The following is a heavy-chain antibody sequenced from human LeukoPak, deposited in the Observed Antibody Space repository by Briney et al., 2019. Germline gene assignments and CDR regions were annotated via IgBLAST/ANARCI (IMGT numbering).Heavy chain of an antibody. CDR2: IYYSGST. D-gene: IGHD3-10*02. Sequence: SQTLSLTRAVSGGSISTGGSSWSWIRQPPGKGLEWIGNIYYSGSTYYNPSLKSRVTISIDRSKNQFSLNLSSVTAADTAVYYSAGAHVDPNFFDYWGQGTLVTVSS. CDR1: GGSISTGGSS. J-gene: IGHJ4*02. V-gene: IGHV4-30-4*07. CDR3: AGAHVDPNFFDY.